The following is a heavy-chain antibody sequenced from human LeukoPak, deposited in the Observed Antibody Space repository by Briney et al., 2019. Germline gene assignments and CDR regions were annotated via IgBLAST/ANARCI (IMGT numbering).Heavy chain of an antibody. CDR1: GFTFISYS. CDR2: IGSSHNYI. Sequence: GGSLRLSCAASGFTFISYSMNWVRQAPGKGLEWVSSIGSSHNYIYYADSVKGRFIISRDNAKNSLYLQMDSLRAEDTAVYYCARDSDYYGSGSHRDAFDIWGQGTMVTVSS. D-gene: IGHD3-10*01. CDR3: ARDSDYYGSGSHRDAFDI. V-gene: IGHV3-21*01. J-gene: IGHJ3*02.